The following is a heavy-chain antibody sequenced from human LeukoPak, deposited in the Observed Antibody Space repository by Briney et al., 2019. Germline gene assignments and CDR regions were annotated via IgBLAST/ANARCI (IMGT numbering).Heavy chain of an antibody. CDR1: GGTFSSYA. Sequence: ASVKVSRKASGGTFSSYAISWVRQAPGQGLEWMGGIIPIFGTANYAQKFQGRVTITADESTSTAYMELSSLRSEDTAVYYCATPSPYGSGSYYNVGIDYWGQGTLVTVSS. CDR2: IIPIFGTA. CDR3: ATPSPYGSGSYYNVGIDY. V-gene: IGHV1-69*13. D-gene: IGHD3-10*01. J-gene: IGHJ4*02.